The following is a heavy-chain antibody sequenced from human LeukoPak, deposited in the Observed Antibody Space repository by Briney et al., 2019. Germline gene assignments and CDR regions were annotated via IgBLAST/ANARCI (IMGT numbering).Heavy chain of an antibody. Sequence: PGGSLRLSCAASGFTFSSYAMSWVRQAPGKGLEWVSAISGSGGSTYYADSVKGRFTISRDNSKNTLYLQMNSLRAEDTAVYYCAKDRCSGGSCYTNWFDPWGQGTLLTVSS. J-gene: IGHJ5*02. D-gene: IGHD2-15*01. CDR2: ISGSGGST. CDR1: GFTFSSYA. CDR3: AKDRCSGGSCYTNWFDP. V-gene: IGHV3-23*01.